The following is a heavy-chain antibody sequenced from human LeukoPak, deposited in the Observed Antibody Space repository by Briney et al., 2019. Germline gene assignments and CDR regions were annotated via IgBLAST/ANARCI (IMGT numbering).Heavy chain of an antibody. CDR3: ARDQGAADI. CDR1: GGSFGGYY. D-gene: IGHD6-13*01. J-gene: IGHJ4*02. V-gene: IGHV4-34*01. CDR2: INHSGST. Sequence: SETLSLTCAVYGGSFGGYYWSWIRQPPGKGLEWIGEINHSGSTNYNPSLKSRVTISVDTSKNQFSLKLSSVTAADTAVYYCARDQGAADIWGQGTLVTVSS.